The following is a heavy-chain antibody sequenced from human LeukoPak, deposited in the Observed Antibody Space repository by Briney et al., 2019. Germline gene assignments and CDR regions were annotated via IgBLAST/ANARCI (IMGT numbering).Heavy chain of an antibody. J-gene: IGHJ3*02. CDR1: GYSFTSYW. D-gene: IGHD3-22*01. CDR3: AIHYDSSGYYAFDI. CDR2: IYPSDSDT. Sequence: GESLQISCKGSGYSFTSYWIGWVRQMPGKGLEWMGIIYPSDSDTRYSPSFQGQVTISADKSISTAYLQWSSLKASDTAMYYCAIHYDSSGYYAFDIWGQGTMVTVSS. V-gene: IGHV5-51*01.